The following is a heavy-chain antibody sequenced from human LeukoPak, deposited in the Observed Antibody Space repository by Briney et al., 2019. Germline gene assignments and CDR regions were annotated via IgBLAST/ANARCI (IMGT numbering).Heavy chain of an antibody. J-gene: IGHJ4*02. CDR3: ARPQSSSGYYWPFDD. CDR1: GFTFSSYA. Sequence: GGSLRLSCAASGFTFSSYAMSWVRQAPGKGLEWVSAISGSGGSTYYADSVKGRFTISRDNSKNTLYLQMNSLRAEDTAVYYCARPQSSSGYYWPFDDWGQGTLVTVSS. V-gene: IGHV3-23*01. CDR2: ISGSGGST. D-gene: IGHD3-22*01.